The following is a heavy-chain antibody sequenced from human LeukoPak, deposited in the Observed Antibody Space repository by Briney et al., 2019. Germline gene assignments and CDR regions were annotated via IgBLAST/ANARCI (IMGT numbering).Heavy chain of an antibody. J-gene: IGHJ6*03. Sequence: QASGTLSLTCAVSGGSISSSNWWSWVRQPPGKGLEWIGEIYHSGSTNYNPSLKSRVTISVDKSKNQFSLKLSSVTAADTAVYYCARGAYYYGSGSYYKPYYYYYMDVWGKGTTVTISS. V-gene: IGHV4-4*02. CDR2: IYHSGST. D-gene: IGHD3-10*01. CDR1: GGSISSSNW. CDR3: ARGAYYYGSGSYYKPYYYYYMDV.